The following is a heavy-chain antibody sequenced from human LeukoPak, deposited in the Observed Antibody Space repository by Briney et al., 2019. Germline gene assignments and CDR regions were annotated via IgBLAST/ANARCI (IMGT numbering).Heavy chain of an antibody. Sequence: SETLSLTCTVSGYSISSGYYWGWIRQPPGKGLEWIGSIYHSGRTYSNPSLKSRVTISVDTSKNQVSLKLSSVTAADTAVYYCARQQWLVPLFDYWGQGTLVTVSS. CDR1: GYSISSGYY. CDR2: IYHSGRT. CDR3: ARQQWLVPLFDY. V-gene: IGHV4-38-2*02. J-gene: IGHJ4*02. D-gene: IGHD6-19*01.